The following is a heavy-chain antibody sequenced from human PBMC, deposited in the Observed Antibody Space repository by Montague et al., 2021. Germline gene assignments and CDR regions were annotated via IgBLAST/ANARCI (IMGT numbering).Heavy chain of an antibody. J-gene: IGHJ5*02. CDR1: GGSISSASYY. CDR2: IYYNGTT. D-gene: IGHD2-15*01. Sequence: SQTLSLTCTVSGGSISSASYYWGWIRQPPGKGLEFIGVIYYNGTTYHNPSLKSRVTVSMDTSKNQFSLKLSFVTAADTAVYYCARSLYCRGGSCYSGFDPWGQGTLVTASS. CDR3: ARSLYCRGGSCYSGFDP. V-gene: IGHV4-39*01.